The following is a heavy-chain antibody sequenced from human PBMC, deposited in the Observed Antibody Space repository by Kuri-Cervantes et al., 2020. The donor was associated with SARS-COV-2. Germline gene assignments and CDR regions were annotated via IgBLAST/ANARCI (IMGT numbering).Heavy chain of an antibody. CDR1: GFTFSSYA. J-gene: IGHJ4*02. V-gene: IGHV3-23*01. D-gene: IGHD1-26*01. Sequence: GGSLRLSCAASGFTFSSYAMSWVRQAPGKGLEWVSATSGSGGSTYYADSVKDRFTISRDNSKNTLYLQMNSLRAEDTAVYYCAKEFSGSYWTGNFDYWGQGTLVTVSS. CDR2: TSGSGGST. CDR3: AKEFSGSYWTGNFDY.